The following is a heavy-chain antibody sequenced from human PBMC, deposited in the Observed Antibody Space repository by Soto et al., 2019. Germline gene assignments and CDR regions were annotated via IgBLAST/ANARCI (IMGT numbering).Heavy chain of an antibody. CDR3: AREAYCSSDCLTRGSYYGMDV. D-gene: IGHD2-21*02. V-gene: IGHV6-1*01. CDR1: GDSVSSNSAA. Sequence: SQTLSLTCAISGDSVSSNSAAWNWIRQSPSRGLEWLGRTYYRSKWYNEYLTSVESRITINPDTSKNQFSLQLNSVTPEDTAVYYCAREAYCSSDCLTRGSYYGMDVWGQGTTVTVS. J-gene: IGHJ6*02. CDR2: TYYRSKWYN.